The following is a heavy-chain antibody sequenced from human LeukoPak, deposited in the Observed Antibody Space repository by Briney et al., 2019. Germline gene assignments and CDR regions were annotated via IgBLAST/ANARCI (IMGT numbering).Heavy chain of an antibody. Sequence: SETLSLTCAVYGGSFSGYYWSWIRQPPGKGLEWIGEINHSGGTNYNPSLKSRVTISVDTSKNQFSLKLSSVTAADTAVYYCARDRAWVYDYVWGSYRYTGGFDYWGQGTLVTVSS. CDR3: ARDRAWVYDYVWGSYRYTGGFDY. CDR1: GGSFSGYY. D-gene: IGHD3-16*02. CDR2: INHSGGT. J-gene: IGHJ4*02. V-gene: IGHV4-34*01.